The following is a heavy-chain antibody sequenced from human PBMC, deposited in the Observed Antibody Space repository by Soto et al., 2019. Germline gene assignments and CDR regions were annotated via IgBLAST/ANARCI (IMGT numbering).Heavy chain of an antibody. J-gene: IGHJ6*02. D-gene: IGHD3-22*01. CDR2: ISSSGGST. CDR3: AKDNHLYYYDSSGYSSGMDV. CDR1: GFTFSNYA. V-gene: IGHV3-23*01. Sequence: GGSLRLSCAASGFTFSNYAMSWVRQAPGKGLEWVSSISSSGGSTHYADSVQGRFTISRDNSKNTLYLQMNSLRAEDTALYYCAKDNHLYYYDSSGYSSGMDVWGQGTTVTVYS.